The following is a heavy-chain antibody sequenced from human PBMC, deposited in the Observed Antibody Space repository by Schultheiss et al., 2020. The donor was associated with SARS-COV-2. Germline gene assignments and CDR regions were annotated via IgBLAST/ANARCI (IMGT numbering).Heavy chain of an antibody. CDR3: ARVRSEDTRMISGFWFDP. Sequence: GESLKISCAASGFTFSRSVMSWVRQAPGKGLEWISYITTTSSYKNYADSVRGRFTISRDNAKNSVYLHLMDLRVDDTAVYYCARVRSEDTRMISGFWFDPWGRGTLVTVSS. J-gene: IGHJ5*02. V-gene: IGHV3-21*05. CDR2: ITTTSSYK. CDR1: GFTFSRSV. D-gene: IGHD3/OR15-3a*01.